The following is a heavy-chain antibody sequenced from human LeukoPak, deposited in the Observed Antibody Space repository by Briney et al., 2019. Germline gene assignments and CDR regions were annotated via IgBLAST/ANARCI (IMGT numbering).Heavy chain of an antibody. CDR2: IIPIFGTV. CDR1: GGTFSSYG. V-gene: IGHV1-69*05. Sequence: SVKVSCKASGGTFSSYGISWVRQAPGQGLEWMGGIIPIFGTVNYAQKFQGRVTITTDESTSTAYMELSSLRSEDTAVYYCARAGIVGTTNWFDPWGQGTLVTVSS. D-gene: IGHD1-26*01. CDR3: ARAGIVGTTNWFDP. J-gene: IGHJ5*02.